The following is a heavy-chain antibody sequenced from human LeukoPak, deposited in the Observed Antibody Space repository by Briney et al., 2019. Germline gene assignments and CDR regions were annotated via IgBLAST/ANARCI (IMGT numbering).Heavy chain of an antibody. J-gene: IGHJ5*02. V-gene: IGHV4-4*02. CDR2: IYHSGST. CDR3: ATTAAAGTRLAWFDP. D-gene: IGHD6-13*01. CDR1: GGSISSYNW. Sequence: PSETLSLTCVVSGGSISSYNWWSWVRQPPGQGLEWIGEIYHSGSTNYNPSLKSRVTISLDKSKNQFSLKLSSVTAADTAVYYCATTAAAGTRLAWFDPWGQGTLVTVSS.